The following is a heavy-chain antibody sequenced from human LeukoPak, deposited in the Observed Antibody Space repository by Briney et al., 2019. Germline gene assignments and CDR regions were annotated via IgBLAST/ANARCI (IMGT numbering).Heavy chain of an antibody. D-gene: IGHD3-3*01. CDR2: IYYSGST. J-gene: IGHJ4*02. V-gene: IGHV4-39*01. CDR3: ARNTRFLEWPYFDY. CDR1: GGSISSSSYY. Sequence: SETLSLTCTVSGGSISSSSYYWGWIRQPPGKGLEWIGSIYYSGSTYYDPSLKSRVTISVDTSKNQFSLKLSSVTAADTAVYYCARNTRFLEWPYFDYWGQGTLVTVSS.